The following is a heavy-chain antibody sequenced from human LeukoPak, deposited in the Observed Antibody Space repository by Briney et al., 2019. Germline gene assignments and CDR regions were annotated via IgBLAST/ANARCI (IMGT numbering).Heavy chain of an antibody. CDR1: GFTFSSYW. CDR3: ARGRSSTTYLFDY. J-gene: IGHJ4*02. CDR2: INSDGSST. V-gene: IGHV3-74*01. D-gene: IGHD2-2*01. Sequence: PGGSLRLSCAASGFTFSSYWMPWVRQAPGKGLVWVSRINSDGSSTSDADSVKGRFTISRDNAKKTLFLQMNSLRAEDTAVYYCARGRSSTTYLFDYWGQGTLVTVSS.